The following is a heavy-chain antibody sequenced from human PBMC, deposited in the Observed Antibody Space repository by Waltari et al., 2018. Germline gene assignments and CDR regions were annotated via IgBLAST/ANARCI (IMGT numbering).Heavy chain of an antibody. J-gene: IGHJ3*01. CDR1: GVSITSNRHY. D-gene: IGHD1-1*01. CDR2: MSYTGAP. V-gene: IGHV4-39*01. Sequence: QLQLQESGPGLVKPSETLSLTCSVSGVSITSNRHYWGWILQPPGKGLGWIGTMSYTGAPYRSPSLEGRVTVSRDTSKNQLSLKLVSVTAADTAVYYCATYIGASVGTAAFDVWGQGTMVAVSS. CDR3: ATYIGASVGTAAFDV.